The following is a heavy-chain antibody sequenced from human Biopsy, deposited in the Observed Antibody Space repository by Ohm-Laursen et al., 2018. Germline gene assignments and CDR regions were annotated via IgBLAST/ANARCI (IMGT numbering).Heavy chain of an antibody. J-gene: IGHJ5*02. CDR2: IFYRGST. Sequence: TLSLTCTVSGGSFTGHYWSWIRQPPGKGLEWIGSIFYRGSTHYKPSLKSRVNISVDTSKNQFSLKLNSVTAADTAVYYCARDYDTSGYYHVSWGQGTLVTVSS. CDR1: GGSFTGHY. D-gene: IGHD3-22*01. CDR3: ARDYDTSGYYHVS. V-gene: IGHV4-39*01.